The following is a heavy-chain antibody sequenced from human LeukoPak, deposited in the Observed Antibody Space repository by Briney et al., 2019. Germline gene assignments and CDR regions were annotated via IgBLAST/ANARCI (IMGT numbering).Heavy chain of an antibody. Sequence: SETLSLTCTVSGGSISSYYWSWIRQPPGKGLEWIGYIYYSGSTNYNPSLKSRVTISVDTSKNQFSLKLSSVTAADTAAYYCARSFTNPGYYYGMDVWGQGTTVTVSS. V-gene: IGHV4-59*08. CDR2: IYYSGST. J-gene: IGHJ6*02. CDR3: ARSFTNPGYYYGMDV. D-gene: IGHD1-26*01. CDR1: GGSISSYY.